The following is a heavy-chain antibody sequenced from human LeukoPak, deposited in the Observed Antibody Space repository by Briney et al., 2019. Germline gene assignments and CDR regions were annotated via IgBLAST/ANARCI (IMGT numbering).Heavy chain of an antibody. CDR3: ARVKDVNDDIMFHH. D-gene: IGHD3-9*01. V-gene: IGHV3-7*01. CDR2: IKQDGSQK. J-gene: IGHJ1*01. Sequence: GGSLRLSCAASGFSFNSYWMNWVRQAPGKGLEWVANIKQDGSQKNYVDSVKGRFTISRDNAKNSLYLQMNSLRAEDTAVYYCARVKDVNDDIMFHHWGQGTLVAVSS. CDR1: GFSFNSYW.